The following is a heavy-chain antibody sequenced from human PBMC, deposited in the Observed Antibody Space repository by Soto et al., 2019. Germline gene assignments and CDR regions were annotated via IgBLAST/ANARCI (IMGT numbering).Heavy chain of an antibody. J-gene: IGHJ5*02. CDR3: AREGGRYDGSGSYSWFDP. CDR2: IIPILGIA. V-gene: IGHV1-69*08. CDR1: GGTFSSYT. Sequence: QVQLVQSGAEVKKPGSSVKVSCKASGGTFSSYTISWVRQAPGQGLEWMGRIIPILGIANYAQKFQGRVTITADKSTSTADRELSSLRSEDTAVYYCAREGGRYDGSGSYSWFDPWGQGTLVTVSS. D-gene: IGHD3-10*01.